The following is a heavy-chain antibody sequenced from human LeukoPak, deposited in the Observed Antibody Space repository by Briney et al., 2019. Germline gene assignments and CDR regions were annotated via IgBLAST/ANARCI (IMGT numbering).Heavy chain of an antibody. CDR2: IKSKTDDGAT. V-gene: IGHV3-15*01. D-gene: IGHD2/OR15-2a*01. J-gene: IGHJ5*02. CDR1: GFTVTDAW. Sequence: GGSLRLSCAASGFTVTDAWMSWVRQAPGRGLEWVGHIKSKTDDGATHYAAPVKGRFTISRDDSKNTVYLQMNSLKTEDTAVYFCTTSMNHWGQGSLVTISS. CDR3: TTSMNH.